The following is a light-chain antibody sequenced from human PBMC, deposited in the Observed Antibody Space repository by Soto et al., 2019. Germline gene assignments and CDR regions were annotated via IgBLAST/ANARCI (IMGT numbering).Light chain of an antibody. CDR3: CSYAGSYTFYV. CDR2: DVS. Sequence: QSALTQPRSVSGSPGQSVTISCTGTSSDVGGYNYVSWYQQHPGKAPRLRIYDVSKRPSGVPDRFSGSKSGNTASLTISGLQAEDEADYYCCSYAGSYTFYVFGIGAKVTVL. CDR1: SSDVGGYNY. J-gene: IGLJ1*01. V-gene: IGLV2-11*01.